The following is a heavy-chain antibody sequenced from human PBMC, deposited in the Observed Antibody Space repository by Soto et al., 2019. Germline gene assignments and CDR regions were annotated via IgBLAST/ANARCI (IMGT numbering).Heavy chain of an antibody. CDR1: GFSLSTSGVG. CDR3: AHRMLSWFGELFDY. CDR2: IYWDDDK. D-gene: IGHD3-10*01. Sequence: QITLKESGPPLVKPTQTLTLTCTFSGFSLSTSGVGVGWIRQPPGKALEWLALIYWDDDKRYSPSLKSRLTITKDTSKNQVVLTMTNMDPVDTATYYCAHRMLSWFGELFDYWGQGTLVTVSS. V-gene: IGHV2-5*02. J-gene: IGHJ4*02.